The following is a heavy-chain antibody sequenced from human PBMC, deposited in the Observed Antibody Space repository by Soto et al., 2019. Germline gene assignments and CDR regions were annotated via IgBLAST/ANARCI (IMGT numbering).Heavy chain of an antibody. D-gene: IGHD3-22*01. CDR2: ISAYNGNT. V-gene: IGHV1-18*01. CDR1: GYTFTSYG. J-gene: IGHJ4*02. CDR3: ARLVYYYDSSGYYGGNFDY. Sequence: ASVKVSCKASGYTFTSYGISWVRQAPGQGLEWMGWISAYNGNTNYAQKLQGRVTMTTDTSTSTAYMELRSLGSDDTAVYYCARLVYYYDSSGYYGGNFDYWGQGTLVTVSS.